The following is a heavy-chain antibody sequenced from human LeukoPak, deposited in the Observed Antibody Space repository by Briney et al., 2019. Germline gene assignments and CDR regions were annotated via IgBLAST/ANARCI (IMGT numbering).Heavy chain of an antibody. J-gene: IGHJ4*02. CDR2: IYHSGST. D-gene: IGHD2-2*01. CDR1: GGSISSGGYY. V-gene: IGHV4-30-2*01. CDR3: ARSPPSSWSSSSPFDY. Sequence: PSETLSLTCTVSGGSISSGGYYWSWIRQPPGKGLEWIGYIYHSGSTYYNPSLKSRVTISVDRSKNQFSLKLSSVTAADTAVYYCARSPPSSWSSSSPFDYWGQGTLVTVSS.